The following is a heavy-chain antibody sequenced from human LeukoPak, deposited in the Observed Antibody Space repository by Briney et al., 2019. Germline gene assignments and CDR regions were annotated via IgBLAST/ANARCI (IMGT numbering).Heavy chain of an antibody. Sequence: TSETLSLTCTVSGGSIGTYYWSWVRQSPGTGLEWIGYIYVTGTRYNPYLQSRVTISVDRSRNQFFLKMTSVTAADTAVYYCARHIGGGIEDMDVWGRGTKVTVSS. J-gene: IGHJ6*03. CDR2: IYVTGT. D-gene: IGHD3-16*02. V-gene: IGHV4-59*08. CDR3: ARHIGGGIEDMDV. CDR1: GGSIGTYY.